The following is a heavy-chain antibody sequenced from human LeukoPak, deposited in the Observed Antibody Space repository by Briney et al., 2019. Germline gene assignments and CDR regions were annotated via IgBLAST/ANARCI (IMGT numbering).Heavy chain of an antibody. J-gene: IGHJ4*02. D-gene: IGHD3-10*01. CDR1: GFPFIKAW. V-gene: IGHV3-15*01. CDR3: TTGVWFGELLLDY. CDR2: IKSKTDGGTT. Sequence: GGSLRPPCAAPGFPFIKAWVGWVRQAPGEGLGWVGPIKSKTDGGTTDYAAPVKGRFTISRDDSKNTLYLQMNSLKTEDTAVYYCTTGVWFGELLLDYWGQGTLVTVSS.